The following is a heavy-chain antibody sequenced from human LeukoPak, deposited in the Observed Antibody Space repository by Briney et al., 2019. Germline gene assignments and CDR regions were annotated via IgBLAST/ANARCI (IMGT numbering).Heavy chain of an antibody. J-gene: IGHJ2*01. CDR2: IIPIFGTA. CDR1: GGTFSSYA. Sequence: SVKVSCKASGGTFSSYAISWVRQAPGQGLEWMGGIIPIFGTANYAQKFQGRVTITTDESTSTAYMELSSLRSEDTAVYYCAREMGAAAGLRYFDLWGRGTLVTVSS. D-gene: IGHD6-19*01. CDR3: AREMGAAAGLRYFDL. V-gene: IGHV1-69*05.